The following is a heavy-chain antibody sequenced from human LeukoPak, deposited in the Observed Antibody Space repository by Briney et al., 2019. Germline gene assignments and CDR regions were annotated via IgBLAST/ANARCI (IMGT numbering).Heavy chain of an antibody. V-gene: IGHV4-59*01. J-gene: IGHJ4*02. CDR1: GVSINSSY. CDR2: IYYRGST. Sequence: SETLSLTCTVSGVSINSSYWSWIRQPPGKGLDWIGYIYYRGSTNYNPSLKSRVTISLDTSKNQFSLKVSSVTAADTAVYYCARGRYYESSGYFVYYFDYWGQGTLVTVSS. CDR3: ARGRYYESSGYFVYYFDY. D-gene: IGHD3-22*01.